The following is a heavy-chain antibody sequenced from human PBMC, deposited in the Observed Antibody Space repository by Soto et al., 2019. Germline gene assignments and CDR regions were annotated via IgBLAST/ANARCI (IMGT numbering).Heavy chain of an antibody. CDR2: INIDGSST. Sequence: GGSLRLSSAASGFTFSSYWMHWVRQAPGKGLMWVSRINIDGSSTSYADSVKGRFTISRDNAKNTLYLQMNSLRAEDTAVYYCTRGQMVAIGVDYWSQGTLVTVSS. CDR1: GFTFSSYW. CDR3: TRGQMVAIGVDY. V-gene: IGHV3-74*01. J-gene: IGHJ4*02. D-gene: IGHD5-12*01.